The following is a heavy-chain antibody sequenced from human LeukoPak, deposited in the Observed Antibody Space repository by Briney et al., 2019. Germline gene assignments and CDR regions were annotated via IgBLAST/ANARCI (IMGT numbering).Heavy chain of an antibody. J-gene: IGHJ4*02. CDR2: IYYSRST. CDR3: ARLAGYSYGPFDY. CDR1: GGSISSYY. D-gene: IGHD5-18*01. Sequence: SETLSLTCTVSGGSISSYYWSWIRQPPGKGLEWIGYIYYSRSTNYNPSLKSRVTISVDTSKNQFSLKLSSVTAADTAVYYCARLAGYSYGPFDYWGQGTLVTVSS. V-gene: IGHV4-59*08.